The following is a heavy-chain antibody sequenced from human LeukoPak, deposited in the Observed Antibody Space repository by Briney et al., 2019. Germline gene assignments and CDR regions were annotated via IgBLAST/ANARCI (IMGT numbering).Heavy chain of an antibody. V-gene: IGHV4-39*02. J-gene: IGHJ5*02. CDR2: ISYSGST. CDR3: ARDIGWGFDP. CDR1: GGSISSSTYY. D-gene: IGHD2-2*03. Sequence: PSETLSLTCTVSGGSISSSTYYWGWIRQPPGKGLEWIGIISYSGSTHYNPSLKSRVTISVDTSKNQFSLNLRSVTAADTAMYYCARDIGWGFDPWGQGTLVTVSS.